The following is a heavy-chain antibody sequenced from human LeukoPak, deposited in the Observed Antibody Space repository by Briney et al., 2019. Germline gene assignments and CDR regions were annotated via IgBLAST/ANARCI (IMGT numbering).Heavy chain of an antibody. CDR1: GGSISSYY. CDR2: IYTSGST. Sequence: SETLSLTCTVSGGSISSYYWSWIRQPAGKGLEWIGRIYTSGSTNYNPSLKSRVTMSVDTSKNQFSLKLSSVTAADTAVYYCARGAYCGGDCSYAHFQHWGQGTLVTVSS. D-gene: IGHD2-21*01. V-gene: IGHV4-4*07. CDR3: ARGAYCGGDCSYAHFQH. J-gene: IGHJ1*01.